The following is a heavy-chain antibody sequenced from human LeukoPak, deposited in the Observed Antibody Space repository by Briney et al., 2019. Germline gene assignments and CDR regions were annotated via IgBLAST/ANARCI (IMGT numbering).Heavy chain of an antibody. D-gene: IGHD3-9*01. Sequence: SETLSLPCTVSGASISGSGYYWSWIRQPPGQGLEWIGEINHSGSTNYNPSLKSRVTISVDTSKNQFSLRLSSVTAADTAVYYCARGYYDILTGYYALTFFDYWGQGTLVTVSS. J-gene: IGHJ4*02. V-gene: IGHV4-61*08. CDR3: ARGYYDILTGYYALTFFDY. CDR2: INHSGST. CDR1: GASISGSGYY.